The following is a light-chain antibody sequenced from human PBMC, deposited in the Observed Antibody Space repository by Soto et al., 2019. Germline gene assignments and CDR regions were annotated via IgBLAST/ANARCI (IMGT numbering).Light chain of an antibody. CDR1: KLGDKY. CDR3: QAWDSSTAGV. V-gene: IGLV3-1*01. J-gene: IGLJ1*01. CDR2: QDS. Sequence: SYDLTQPPSVSVSPGQTASITCSGDKLGDKYACWYQQKPGQSPVLVIYQDSKRPSGIPERFSGSNSGNTATLTISGTQAMDEADYYCQAWDSSTAGVFGTGTKVTVL.